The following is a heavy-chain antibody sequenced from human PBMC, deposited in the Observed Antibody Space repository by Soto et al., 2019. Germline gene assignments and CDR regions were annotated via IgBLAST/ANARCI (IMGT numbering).Heavy chain of an antibody. CDR3: ASLGVNYYDSSGPDY. V-gene: IGHV1-69*02. CDR2: IIPILGIA. D-gene: IGHD3-22*01. J-gene: IGHJ4*02. CDR1: GGTFSSYT. Sequence: GASVKVSCKASGGTFSSYTISWVRQAPGQGLEWMGRIIPILGIANYAQKFQGRVTITADKSTSTAYMELSSLRSEDTAVYYCASLGVNYYDSSGPDYWGQGTLVTVSS.